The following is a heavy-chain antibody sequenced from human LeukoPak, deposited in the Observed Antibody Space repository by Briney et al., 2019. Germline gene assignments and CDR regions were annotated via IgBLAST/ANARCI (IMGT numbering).Heavy chain of an antibody. CDR1: GGSISSSTYY. CDR2: IYYSGST. D-gene: IGHD3-16*01. V-gene: IGHV4-39*01. J-gene: IGHJ4*02. CDR3: ARIRGGVLPLYYFDY. Sequence: TSETLSLTCTVSGGSISSSTYYWGWIRQPPGKGLEWIGTIYYSGSTYYNPSLKSRVTISVDTSKNQFSLKLSSVTAADTAVYYCARIRGGVLPLYYFDYWGQGTLVTVSS.